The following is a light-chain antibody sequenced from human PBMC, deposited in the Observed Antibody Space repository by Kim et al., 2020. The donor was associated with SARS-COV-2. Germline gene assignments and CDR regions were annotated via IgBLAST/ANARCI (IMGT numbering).Light chain of an antibody. CDR2: GAS. V-gene: IGKV3-20*01. CDR1: QSVSSSY. CDR3: QQYGSGWT. Sequence: LSPGERATLSCRASQSVSSSYLAWYQQKPGQAPRLLIYGASSRATGIPDRFSGSGSGTDFTLTISRLEPEDFAVYYCQQYGSGWTFGQGTKVEIK. J-gene: IGKJ1*01.